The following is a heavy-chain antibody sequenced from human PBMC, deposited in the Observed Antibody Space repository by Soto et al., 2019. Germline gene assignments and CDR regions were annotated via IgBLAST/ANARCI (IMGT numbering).Heavy chain of an antibody. V-gene: IGHV4-31*03. J-gene: IGHJ4*02. Sequence: QVRLQESGPGLVKPSQTLSLTCTVSGGSISSAAYYWSWIRQHPGKGLEWIGYVSHSGSTYYNPSIKSRVIISVAKSKNQFSLSLTSVTAAATAVYYCAREYTYGSNFFDCWGQGALVTVSS. CDR1: GGSISSAAYY. D-gene: IGHD5-18*01. CDR2: VSHSGST. CDR3: AREYTYGSNFFDC.